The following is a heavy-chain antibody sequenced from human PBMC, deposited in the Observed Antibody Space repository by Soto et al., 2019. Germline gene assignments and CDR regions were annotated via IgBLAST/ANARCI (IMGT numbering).Heavy chain of an antibody. J-gene: IGHJ4*02. CDR3: SGGVGDAF. Sequence: EVHLVESGGGLVQTGGSLRLSCAIFESTVSRDWMNWVRQAPGKGLEWVAHINQDGSEKYYVDSVKGRFTISRDNAKKSLYLQMNSRRPADTAMYYCSGGVGDAFWGQGTLLTVSS. CDR2: INQDGSEK. CDR1: ESTVSRDW. D-gene: IGHD1-26*01. V-gene: IGHV3-7*04.